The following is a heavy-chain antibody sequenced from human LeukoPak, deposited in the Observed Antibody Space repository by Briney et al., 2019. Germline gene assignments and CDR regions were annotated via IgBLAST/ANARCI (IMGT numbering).Heavy chain of an antibody. CDR2: IYYSGST. CDR1: GGSISSYY. Sequence: SETLSLTCTVSGGSISSYYWSWIRQPPGKGLEWIGYIYYSGSTNYNPSLKSRVTISVDTSKNQFSLKLSSVTAADTAVYYCASLRGYSYGYNDYYYGMDVWGQGTTVTVSS. J-gene: IGHJ6*02. V-gene: IGHV4-59*08. CDR3: ASLRGYSYGYNDYYYGMDV. D-gene: IGHD5-18*01.